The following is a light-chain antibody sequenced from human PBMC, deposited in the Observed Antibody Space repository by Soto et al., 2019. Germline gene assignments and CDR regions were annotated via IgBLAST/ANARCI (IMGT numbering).Light chain of an antibody. Sequence: EIVMTQSPATLSVSPGERATLSCRASQSVSSNLAWYQQKPGQAPRLLIYGVTTRATGIPARFSGSGSGTEFTLTISSLQSKDFAVYYCQQYNNWLRTFGQGTKVEIK. CDR2: GVT. V-gene: IGKV3-15*01. CDR1: QSVSSN. CDR3: QQYNNWLRT. J-gene: IGKJ1*01.